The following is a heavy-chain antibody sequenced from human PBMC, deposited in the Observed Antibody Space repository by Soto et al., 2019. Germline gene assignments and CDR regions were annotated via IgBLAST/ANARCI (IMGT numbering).Heavy chain of an antibody. CDR2: ISSSSSYI. CDR3: ARDRGTARYWDY. Sequence: EVQLVESGGGLVKPGGSLRLSCAASGFTFSSYSMNWVRQAPGKGLEWVSSISSSSSYIYYADLVKGRFTISRDNAKNSLYLQMNSLRAEDTAVYYCARDRGTARYWDYWGQGTLVTVSS. D-gene: IGHD5-18*01. V-gene: IGHV3-21*01. J-gene: IGHJ4*02. CDR1: GFTFSSYS.